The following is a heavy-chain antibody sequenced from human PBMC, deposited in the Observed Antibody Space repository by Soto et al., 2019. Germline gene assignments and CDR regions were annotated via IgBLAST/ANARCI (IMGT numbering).Heavy chain of an antibody. V-gene: IGHV3-21*06. CDR3: AREKGPQVEFLSDIPKGGFDY. CDR2: ITGSSSYE. Sequence: EVQLVESGGGLVKPGGSLRLSCAASGFSFRSYTLHWLRQAPGGGLEWVSSITGSSSYEFYADSVKGRFTISRDNDDNLLFLQMNTLRAEETALYVCAREKGPQVEFLSDIPKGGFDYWGQGTLVSVSS. CDR1: GFSFRSYT. J-gene: IGHJ4*02. D-gene: IGHD3-3*01.